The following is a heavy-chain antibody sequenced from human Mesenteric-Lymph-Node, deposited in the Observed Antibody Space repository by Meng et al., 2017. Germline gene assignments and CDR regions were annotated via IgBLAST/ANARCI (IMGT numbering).Heavy chain of an antibody. CDR3: ARDGQYYYDSSGPQTYFDY. D-gene: IGHD3-22*01. Sequence: SVKVSCKASGGTFSSYAISWVRQAPGQGLEWMGGIIPVFGTANYAQKFQGRVTMTTDTSTSTAYMELRSLRSDDTAVYYCARDGQYYYDSSGPQTYFDYWGQGTLVTVSS. V-gene: IGHV1-69*05. J-gene: IGHJ4*02. CDR2: IIPVFGTA. CDR1: GGTFSSYA.